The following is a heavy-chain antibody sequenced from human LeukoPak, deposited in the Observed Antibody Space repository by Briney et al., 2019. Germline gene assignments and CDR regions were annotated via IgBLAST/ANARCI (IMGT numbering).Heavy chain of an antibody. CDR2: IKQDGSEK. J-gene: IGHJ4*02. V-gene: IGHV3-7*01. CDR3: ARDEPEWLSDFYFDY. D-gene: IGHD3-3*01. CDR1: GFTFSSYW. Sequence: PGGSLRLSCAASGFTFSSYWMGWVRQAPGKGLEWVANIKQDGSEKYYADSVKGRFTISRDNAKNSLYLQMNSLRAEDTAVYYCARDEPEWLSDFYFDYWGQGTLVTVSS.